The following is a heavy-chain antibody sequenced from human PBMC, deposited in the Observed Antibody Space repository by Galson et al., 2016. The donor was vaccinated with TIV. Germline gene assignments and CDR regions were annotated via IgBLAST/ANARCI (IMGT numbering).Heavy chain of an antibody. CDR1: GFTFDDFV. D-gene: IGHD1-26*01. V-gene: IGHV3-9*01. CDR3: SRGILGVHTVAFDV. Sequence: SLRLSCAASGFTFDDFVMHWVRQAPGKGLEWVSGMTWNGNEIGYADSVRGRFTISRDSATNSLYLQMNSRRPEDTALYFCSRGILGVHTVAFDVWGQGTMVTVS. CDR2: MTWNGNEI. J-gene: IGHJ3*01.